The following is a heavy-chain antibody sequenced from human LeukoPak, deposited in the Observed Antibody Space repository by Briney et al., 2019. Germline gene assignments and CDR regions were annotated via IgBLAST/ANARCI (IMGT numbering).Heavy chain of an antibody. CDR3: ARDYDSSGPGFDY. CDR1: GYLFTSYW. Sequence: GASLKISCQGSGYLFTSYWIGWVRQLPGKGLEWMGIIYSPSFQGQVTISVDKSISTAYLQWSSLKASDTAMYYCARDYDSSGPGFDYWGQGTLVTVSS. CDR2: IY. D-gene: IGHD3-22*01. V-gene: IGHV5-51*01. J-gene: IGHJ4*02.